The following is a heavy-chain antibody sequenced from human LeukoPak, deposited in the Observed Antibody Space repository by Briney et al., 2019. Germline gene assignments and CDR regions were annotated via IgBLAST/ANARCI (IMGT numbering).Heavy chain of an antibody. CDR3: ATSYQLLEYFDY. CDR1: GYTLTELS. J-gene: IGHJ4*02. V-gene: IGHV1-24*01. D-gene: IGHD2-2*01. CDR2: FDPEDGET. Sequence: ASVKVSCKVSGYTLTELSMHWVRQAPGKGLEWMGGFDPEDGETIYAQKFQGRVTMTEDTSTDTAYMELSSLRSEDTAVYYCATSYQLLEYFDYWGQGTLDSVSS.